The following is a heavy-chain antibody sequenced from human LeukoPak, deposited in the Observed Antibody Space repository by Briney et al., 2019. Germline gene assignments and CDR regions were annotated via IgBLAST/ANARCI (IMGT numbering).Heavy chain of an antibody. CDR3: AGPQGNGDSAFDI. CDR2: ISGSGGST. Sequence: PGGSLRLSCAASGFTFSSYAMSWVRQAPGKGLEWVSAISGSGGSTYYADSVKGRFTISRDNSKNTLYLQMNSLRAEDTAVYYCAGPQGNGDSAFDIWGQGTMVTVSS. J-gene: IGHJ3*02. V-gene: IGHV3-23*01. CDR1: GFTFSSYA. D-gene: IGHD2-8*01.